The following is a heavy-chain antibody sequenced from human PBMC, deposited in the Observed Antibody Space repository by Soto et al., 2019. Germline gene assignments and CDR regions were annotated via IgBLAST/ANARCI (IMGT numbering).Heavy chain of an antibody. V-gene: IGHV1-18*04. D-gene: IGHD4-17*01. Sequence: ASVKVSCQASGYTFTSYGISWVRQATGQGLEWMGWISAYTGNTNYAQKLQGRVTMTTDTSTSTAYMELRSLRSDDTAVYYCAKDAVYGDGFWLPESWGQGTLVTVSS. CDR3: AKDAVYGDGFWLPES. CDR2: ISAYTGNT. CDR1: GYTFTSYG. J-gene: IGHJ5*02.